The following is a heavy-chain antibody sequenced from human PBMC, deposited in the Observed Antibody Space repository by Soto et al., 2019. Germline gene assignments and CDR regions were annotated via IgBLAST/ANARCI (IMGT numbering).Heavy chain of an antibody. D-gene: IGHD1-1*01. J-gene: IGHJ4*01. CDR3: ARGRYGDY. CDR1: GYGFTTYG. Sequence: QVHLVQSGAEVKKPGASVKVSCKGSGYGFTTYGITWVRQAPGQGLEWMAWISAHNGNTNYAQKLQGRVTVTRDTSSSTAHMELRSLRSDDTALYYCARGRYGDYWGHGAMVTVSS. V-gene: IGHV1-18*01. CDR2: ISAHNGNT.